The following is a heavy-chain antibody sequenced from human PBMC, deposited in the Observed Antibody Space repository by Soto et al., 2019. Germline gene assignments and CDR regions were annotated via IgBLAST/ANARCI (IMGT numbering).Heavy chain of an antibody. CDR2: MSYDEGRK. Sequence: VQLVESGGGVVQPGRSLRLSCAASGFTVSSYGMHWVRQAPGKGLEWVAVMSYDEGRKYYADSVKGRFTISRDNSKNTLYLQMDSLTSEDTAMYYCARVEIATIWFFDYWGQGTLVTVSP. CDR1: GFTVSSYG. D-gene: IGHD3-10*01. CDR3: ARVEIATIWFFDY. J-gene: IGHJ4*02. V-gene: IGHV3-30-3*01.